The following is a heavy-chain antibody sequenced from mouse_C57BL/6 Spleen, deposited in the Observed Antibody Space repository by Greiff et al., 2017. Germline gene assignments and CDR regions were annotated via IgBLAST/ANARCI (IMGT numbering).Heavy chain of an antibody. J-gene: IGHJ2*01. CDR2: IYPGSGST. CDR3: ARAGYYGDYFDY. D-gene: IGHD1-1*01. Sequence: QVQLQQPGAELVKPGASVKMSCKASGYTFTSYWITWVKQRPGQGLEWIGDIYPGSGSTNYNEKFKSKATLTVDTSSSTAYMQLSSLTSEDSAVYYCARAGYYGDYFDYWGQGTTLTVSS. V-gene: IGHV1-55*01. CDR1: GYTFTSYW.